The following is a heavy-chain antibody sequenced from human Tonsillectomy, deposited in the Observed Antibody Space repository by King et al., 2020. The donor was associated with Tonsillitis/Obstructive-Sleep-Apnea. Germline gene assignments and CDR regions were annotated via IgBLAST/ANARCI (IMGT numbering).Heavy chain of an antibody. Sequence: VQLVESGGGVVQPGRSLRLSCAASGFTFSSYDMNWVRQAPGKGLEWVAVISYEGSNKHYEDSVKGRFTISRDNSKSTLNLQMNSLRAEDTAVYYCAKDLAQTCYYYYYYYMDVWGKGTTVTVSS. CDR3: AKDLAQTCYYYYYYYMDV. CDR1: GFTFSSYD. D-gene: IGHD4/OR15-4a*01. J-gene: IGHJ6*03. CDR2: ISYEGSNK. V-gene: IGHV3-30*18.